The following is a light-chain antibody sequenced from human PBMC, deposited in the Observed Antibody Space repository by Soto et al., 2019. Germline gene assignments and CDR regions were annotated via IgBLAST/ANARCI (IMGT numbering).Light chain of an antibody. CDR2: AAS. Sequence: DIQMTQSPSTLSASVGDRVTITCRASQDISTFLAWYQHKPGKAPKLLIYAASSLQSGVPSRFSGSGYGTDFTLTISSLQPEDSATYYCQQADSFPLTFGGGTKVDIK. V-gene: IGKV1-12*01. CDR1: QDISTF. J-gene: IGKJ4*01. CDR3: QQADSFPLT.